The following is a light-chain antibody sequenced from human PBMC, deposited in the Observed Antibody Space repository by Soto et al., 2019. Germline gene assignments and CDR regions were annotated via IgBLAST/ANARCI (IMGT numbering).Light chain of an antibody. Sequence: QSVLTQPRSVSGSPGQSVTISCTGTSSDVGGYNFVSWYQHPPGKAPKLMLYDVTNRPSGVPDRFSGSKSDNTASPTISGLQAEDEADYYCCSYAGSDTYVFGTGTKVTVL. CDR2: DVT. CDR3: CSYAGSDTYV. CDR1: SSDVGGYNF. V-gene: IGLV2-11*01. J-gene: IGLJ1*01.